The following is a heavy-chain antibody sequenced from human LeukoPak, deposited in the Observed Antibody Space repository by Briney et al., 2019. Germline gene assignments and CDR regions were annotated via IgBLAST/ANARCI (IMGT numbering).Heavy chain of an antibody. Sequence: ASVKVSCKASGYTFTSYGISWVRQAPGQGLEWMGWISAYNGNTNYAQKLQGRVTMTTDTSTSTAYMELRSLRSDDTAVYYCARERITMVRGVIDFDYWAREPWSPSPQ. CDR2: ISAYNGNT. D-gene: IGHD3-10*01. CDR1: GYTFTSYG. CDR3: ARERITMVRGVIDFDY. J-gene: IGHJ4*02. V-gene: IGHV1-18*01.